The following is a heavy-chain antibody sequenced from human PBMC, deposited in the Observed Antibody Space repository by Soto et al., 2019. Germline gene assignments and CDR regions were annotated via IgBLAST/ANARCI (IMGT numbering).Heavy chain of an antibody. J-gene: IGHJ6*02. CDR1: GFMFGTYW. CDR2: IKHDGNEK. D-gene: IGHD3-22*01. CDR3: VRATLSWGHYYFRGLDV. Sequence: GGSLRLCCAATGFMFGTYWMSWARQAPGKGLEWVANIKHDGNEKYYADSVKGRFTVSRDNVKNFLHLQMSSLRGDDTGVYFCVRATLSWGHYYFRGLDVWGQGTTVTVSS. V-gene: IGHV3-7*01.